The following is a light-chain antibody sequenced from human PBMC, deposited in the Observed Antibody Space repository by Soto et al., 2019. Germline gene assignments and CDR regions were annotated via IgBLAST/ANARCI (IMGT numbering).Light chain of an antibody. Sequence: VLTQSPGTLSFSPGESATLSCRASHYVSSGYLAWYQQKPGQAPRLLIYGASTRAAGIPDRFSGSGSETVFSLSIRRLEPEDFAVYYCQVYAGSHLWTFGQGTKVDI. CDR1: HYVSSGY. J-gene: IGKJ1*01. V-gene: IGKV3-20*01. CDR3: QVYAGSHLWT. CDR2: GAS.